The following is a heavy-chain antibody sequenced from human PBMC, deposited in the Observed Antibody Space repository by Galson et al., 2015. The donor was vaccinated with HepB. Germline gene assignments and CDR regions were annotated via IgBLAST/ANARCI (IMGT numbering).Heavy chain of an antibody. D-gene: IGHD6-13*01. Sequence: SLRLSCAASGFTFSSYGMHWVRQAPGKGLEWVAVISYDGSNKYYADSVKGRFTISRDNSKNTLYLQMNSLRAEDTAVYYCAKRIAAAGSTFDYWGQEPWSPSPQ. V-gene: IGHV3-30*18. CDR1: GFTFSSYG. J-gene: IGHJ4*01. CDR3: AKRIAAAGSTFDY. CDR2: ISYDGSNK.